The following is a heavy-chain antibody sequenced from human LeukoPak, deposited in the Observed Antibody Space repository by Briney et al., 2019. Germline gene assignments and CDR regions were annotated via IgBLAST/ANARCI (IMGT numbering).Heavy chain of an antibody. V-gene: IGHV3-7*03. Sequence: GGSLRLSCEASGFTLSNHWMTWVRQVPGRGPEWVANVNRDGSETYYLDSVKGRFTISKDNAKNSLYLQMNSLRAEDTALYHCARNNGMDVWGQGTTVIVPS. CDR2: VNRDGSET. CDR1: GFTLSNHW. CDR3: ARNNGMDV. J-gene: IGHJ6*02.